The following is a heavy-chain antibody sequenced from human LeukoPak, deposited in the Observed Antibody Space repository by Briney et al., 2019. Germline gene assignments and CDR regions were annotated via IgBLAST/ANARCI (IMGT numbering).Heavy chain of an antibody. CDR3: ARQGGLGTPASGSLEAFDY. V-gene: IGHV4-4*07. J-gene: IGHJ4*02. CDR1: GGSISTYY. CDR2: LYVSGSI. Sequence: PETLSLTCTVSGGSISTYYWSWVRQPAGKGLEWIGRLYVSGSIDYNPSPKSRITISVDKSKNLFSLKLTSVTAADTAVYYWARQGGLGTPASGSLEAFDYWGQGTLVTVSS. D-gene: IGHD4-23*01.